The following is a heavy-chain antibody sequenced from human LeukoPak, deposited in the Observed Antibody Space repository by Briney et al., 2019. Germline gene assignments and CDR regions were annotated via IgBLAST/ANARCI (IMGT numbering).Heavy chain of an antibody. J-gene: IGHJ4*01. CDR2: IDQDGGGT. CDR1: GITFSGYW. CDR3: ATCSGFCVDDY. D-gene: IGHD3-3*01. Sequence: PGGSLRLSCATSGITFSGYWMNWVRQAPGKGLEWVANIDQDGGGTYYVDSVKGRFTISRDNAKNSLYLQMSALRAEDTAVYYCATCSGFCVDDYWGHGTLVTVSS. V-gene: IGHV3-7*02.